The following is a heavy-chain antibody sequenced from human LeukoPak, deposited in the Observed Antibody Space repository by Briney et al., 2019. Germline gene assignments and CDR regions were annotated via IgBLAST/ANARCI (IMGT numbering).Heavy chain of an antibody. CDR2: IYYSGST. V-gene: IGHV4-61*01. CDR1: GGSVGSGSNC. Sequence: SETLSLTCTVSGGSVGSGSNCWGWIRQPPGKGLEWIGYIYYSGSTNYNPSLKSRVTISVDTSKNQFSLRLISVTAADTAVYYCARGQGFGWYYFDYWGQGTLVTVSS. D-gene: IGHD6-19*01. J-gene: IGHJ4*02. CDR3: ARGQGFGWYYFDY.